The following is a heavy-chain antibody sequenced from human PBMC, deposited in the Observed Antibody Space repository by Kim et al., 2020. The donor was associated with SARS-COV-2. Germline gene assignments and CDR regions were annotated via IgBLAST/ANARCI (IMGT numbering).Heavy chain of an antibody. Sequence: LSLTCAASGFTFSNYWMNWVRRVPGKGLECVANIKQDGSQKYYVDSLKGRFTISRDNAKNSLYLQMNSLRAEDTAVYYCARDLSGSSCFDYWGQGTL. CDR2: IKQDGSQK. D-gene: IGHD2-15*01. V-gene: IGHV3-7*01. J-gene: IGHJ4*02. CDR1: GFTFSNYW. CDR3: ARDLSGSSCFDY.